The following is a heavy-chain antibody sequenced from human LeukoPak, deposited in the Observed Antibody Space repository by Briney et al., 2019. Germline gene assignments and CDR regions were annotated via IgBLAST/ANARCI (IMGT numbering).Heavy chain of an antibody. D-gene: IGHD6-13*01. V-gene: IGHV1-18*01. CDR3: ARAGSSSWHNYYYYYMDV. CDR1: GYTFTSYG. J-gene: IGHJ6*03. CDR2: ISAYNGNT. Sequence: EASVKVSCKASGYTFTSYGISWVRQAPGQGLEWMGWISAYNGNTNYAQKLQGRVTMTTDTSTSTAYMELRSLRSEDTAVYYCARAGSSSWHNYYYYYMDVWGKGTTVTISS.